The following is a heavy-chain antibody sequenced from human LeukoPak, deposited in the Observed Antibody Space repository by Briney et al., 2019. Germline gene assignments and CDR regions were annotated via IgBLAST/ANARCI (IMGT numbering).Heavy chain of an antibody. J-gene: IGHJ4*02. CDR2: INHSGST. Sequence: TSETLSLTCAVSGGSISGYYWSWIRQPPGKGLEWIGEINHSGSTNYNPSLKSRVTISVDTSKNQFSLKLSSVTAADTAVYYCARAPRSSIAARYFDYWGQGTLVTVSS. V-gene: IGHV4-34*01. D-gene: IGHD6-6*01. CDR1: GGSISGYY. CDR3: ARAPRSSIAARYFDY.